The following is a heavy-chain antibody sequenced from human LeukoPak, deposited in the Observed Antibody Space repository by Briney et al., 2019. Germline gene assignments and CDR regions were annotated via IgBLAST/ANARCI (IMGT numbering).Heavy chain of an antibody. CDR2: ISKSGSPK. CDR3: AELGITMIGGV. V-gene: IGHV3-48*03. D-gene: IGHD3-10*02. Sequence: GGSLRLSCAASGFSFRNYEMTWVRQVPGKGLEWLSYISKSGSPKYYADSVKGRFNISRDNAKNSLYLQMNSLRAEDTAVYYCAELGITMIGGVWGKGTTVTISS. CDR1: GFSFRNYE. J-gene: IGHJ6*04.